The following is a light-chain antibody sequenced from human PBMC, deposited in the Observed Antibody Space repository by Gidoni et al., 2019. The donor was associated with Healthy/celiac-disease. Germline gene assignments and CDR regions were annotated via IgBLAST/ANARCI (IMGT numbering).Light chain of an antibody. J-gene: IGKJ2*01. CDR1: QSVSRN. CDR2: GAS. Sequence: EIVMTHSPATLSLSPGERATLSCRASQSVSRNLAWYKQRPGQAPRLLIYGASTRATGTPARFSVSVSGTEFTLTISTLQSEDIAVYYCQNYNKWPPEYTFGQXTKLEIK. V-gene: IGKV3-15*01. CDR3: QNYNKWPPEYT.